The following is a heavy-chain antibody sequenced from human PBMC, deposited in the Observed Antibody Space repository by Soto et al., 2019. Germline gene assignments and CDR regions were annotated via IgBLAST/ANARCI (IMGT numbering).Heavy chain of an antibody. V-gene: IGHV1-18*01. CDR2: ISTYTGHT. CDR1: GYTFTNYD. D-gene: IGHD3-10*01. J-gene: IGHJ6*02. Sequence: QVHLVQSGAEVKKPGASVKVSCKASGYTFTNYDINWVRQAPGQGLEWMGWISTYTGHTNYAQKLQGRVTMTTDTSTSTAYMELRSLRSDDTAVYYCARGYYYGSGRPTPGGMDVWGQGTTVTVSS. CDR3: ARGYYYGSGRPTPGGMDV.